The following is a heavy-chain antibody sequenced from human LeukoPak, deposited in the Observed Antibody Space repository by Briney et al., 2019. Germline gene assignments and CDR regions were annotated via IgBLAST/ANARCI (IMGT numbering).Heavy chain of an antibody. J-gene: IGHJ4*02. CDR2: IYYSGST. D-gene: IGHD2-2*02. V-gene: IGHV4-59*01. Sequence: ETLSLTCTVSGGSISSYYWSWIRQPPGKGLEWIGYIYYSGSTNYNPSLKSRVTISVDTSKNQFSLKLSSVTAADTAVYYCARVRYCSSTSCYSGVKEWRTYYFDYWGQGTLVTVSS. CDR3: ARVRYCSSTSCYSGVKEWRTYYFDY. CDR1: GGSISSYY.